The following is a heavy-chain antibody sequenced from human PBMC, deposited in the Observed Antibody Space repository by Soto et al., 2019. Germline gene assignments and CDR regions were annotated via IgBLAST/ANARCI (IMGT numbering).Heavy chain of an antibody. J-gene: IGHJ5*02. CDR1: GDSVSSNSAA. CDR3: ARERWIQLWLREPWFDP. Sequence: SQTLSLTCAISGDSVSSNSAAWNWIRQSPSRGLEWLGRTYYRSKWYNDYAVSVRSRITINPDTSKNQFSLQLNSVTPEDTAVYYCARERWIQLWLREPWFDPWGQGTLVTVSS. V-gene: IGHV6-1*01. CDR2: TYYRSKWYN. D-gene: IGHD5-18*01.